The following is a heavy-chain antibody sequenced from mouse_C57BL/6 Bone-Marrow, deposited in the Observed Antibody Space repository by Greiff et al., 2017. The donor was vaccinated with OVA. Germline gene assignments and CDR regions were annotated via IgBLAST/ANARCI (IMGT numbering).Heavy chain of an antibody. J-gene: IGHJ4*01. V-gene: IGHV5-17*01. D-gene: IGHD2-5*01. CDR3: AKGGYSNYNYAMDY. CDR2: ISSGSSTI. CDR1: GFTFSDYG. Sequence: EVQLQEPGGGLVKPGGSLKLSCAASGFTFSDYGMHWVRQAPEKGLEWVAYISSGSSTIYYADTVKGRFTISIDHAKNALFLQMTSLRAEDTAMYYCAKGGYSNYNYAMDYWGQGTSVTVSS.